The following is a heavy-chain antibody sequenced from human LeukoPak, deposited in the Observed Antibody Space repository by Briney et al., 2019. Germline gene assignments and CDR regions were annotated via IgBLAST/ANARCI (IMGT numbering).Heavy chain of an antibody. CDR1: GFTFSSYG. CDR2: IWYDGSNK. J-gene: IGHJ4*02. D-gene: IGHD6-13*01. V-gene: IGHV3-33*01. CDR3: ARVMKGSSWYWVNDY. Sequence: PGRSLRLSCAASGFTFSSYGKHWVRQAPGKGLEWVAVIWYDGSNKYYADSVKGRFTISRDNSKNTLYLQMNSLRAEDTAVYYCARVMKGSSWYWVNDYWGQGTLVTVSS.